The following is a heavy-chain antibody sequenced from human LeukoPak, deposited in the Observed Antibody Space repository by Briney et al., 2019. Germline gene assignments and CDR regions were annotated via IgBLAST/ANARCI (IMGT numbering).Heavy chain of an antibody. V-gene: IGHV4-31*03. CDR1: GGSINSGGYY. D-gene: IGHD5-24*01. Sequence: SQTLSLTCTVSGGSINSGGYYWSWIRQHPGKGLEWIGYLSYTGSRYYNPSLKSRVTISIDTSKNQFSLNLTSVTAADTAVYYCARDLGSDGFNLRNWFDPWGQGTLVTVSS. CDR3: ARDLGSDGFNLRNWFDP. J-gene: IGHJ5*02. CDR2: LSYTGSR.